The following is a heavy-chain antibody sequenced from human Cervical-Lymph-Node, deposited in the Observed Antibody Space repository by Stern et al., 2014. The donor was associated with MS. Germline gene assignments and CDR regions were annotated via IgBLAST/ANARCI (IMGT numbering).Heavy chain of an antibody. D-gene: IGHD2-21*02. J-gene: IGHJ2*01. CDR2: LSSNGGST. CDR1: GFTFSGYA. CDR3: ARGVTYCGGDCYGWYFDL. Sequence: EVQLVDSGGGLVPPGGSLRLSCAASGFTFSGYAMHWVRQAPGKGLEYVSVLSSNGGSTYYANSVKGRFTISRDNSKNTLYLHVGSLRVEDMAVYYCARGVTYCGGDCYGWYFDLWGRGTLVTVSS. V-gene: IGHV3-64*01.